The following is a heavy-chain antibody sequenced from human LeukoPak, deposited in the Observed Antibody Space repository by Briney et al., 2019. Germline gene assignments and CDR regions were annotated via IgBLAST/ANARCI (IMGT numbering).Heavy chain of an antibody. D-gene: IGHD6-13*01. Sequence: HPGGSLRPSCAASEFTVSNNYMSWVRQAPGKGLEWVSIIYSGGATYYTDSVKGRFTVSRDSSKNTLYLKMNTLRADDTAVYYCARSYISAANSLAFDCWGQGTLVTVSS. CDR3: ARSYISAANSLAFDC. CDR1: EFTVSNNY. V-gene: IGHV3-53*01. J-gene: IGHJ4*02. CDR2: IYSGGAT.